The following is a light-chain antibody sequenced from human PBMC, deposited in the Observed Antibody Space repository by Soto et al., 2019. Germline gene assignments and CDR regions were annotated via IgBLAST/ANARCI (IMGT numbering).Light chain of an antibody. CDR2: SAS. CDR1: ESVSSTY. CDR3: QQYGYSIT. Sequence: EIVLTQSPGTLSLSPGERATLSCRASESVSSTYLAWYQQKPGQAPRLLIYSASSRATGIPDRFSGRGSGTDFTLTISRLEPEDFAVYYCQQYGYSITVGGGTKVDIK. V-gene: IGKV3-20*01. J-gene: IGKJ4*01.